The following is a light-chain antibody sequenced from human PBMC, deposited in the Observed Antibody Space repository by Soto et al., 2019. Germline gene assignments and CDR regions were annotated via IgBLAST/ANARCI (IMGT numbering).Light chain of an antibody. CDR2: GAS. Sequence: EIVMTQSPATLSVSPGETATLSCRASQSVSSYLAWYQQKPGQAPRLLIYGASTRATGIPARFSGSGSGTEFTLTISGLRSEDFAVYSCQQYNDWPLFTFGQGTRLEIK. CDR3: QQYNDWPLFT. V-gene: IGKV3-15*01. J-gene: IGKJ5*01. CDR1: QSVSSY.